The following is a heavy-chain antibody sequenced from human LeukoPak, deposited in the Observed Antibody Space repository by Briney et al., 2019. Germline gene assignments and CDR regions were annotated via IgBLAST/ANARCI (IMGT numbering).Heavy chain of an antibody. D-gene: IGHD2-8*02. J-gene: IGHJ4*02. CDR1: GGIFSSYT. CDR2: ITPIPGIT. CDR3: ARLLRAVDTGAYYFDY. Sequence: SVKVSCKASGGIFSSYTFNWVRQAPGQGLEWMGRITPIPGITNYAETFQGRVTLTADTSTSTLYMELSSVRSEDTAVYYCARLLRAVDTGAYYFDYWGQGTLVTVSS. V-gene: IGHV1-69*02.